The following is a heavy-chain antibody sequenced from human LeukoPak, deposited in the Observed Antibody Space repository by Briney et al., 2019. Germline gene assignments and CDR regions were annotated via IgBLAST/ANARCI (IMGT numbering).Heavy chain of an antibody. V-gene: IGHV3-9*01. CDR2: ISWNSGSI. D-gene: IGHD1-1*01. Sequence: GGSLRPSCAASGFTFDDYAMHWVRQAPGKGLEWVSGISWNSGSIGYADSVKGRFTISRDNAKNSLYLQTNSLRAEDTALYYCAKDSWQPGLQPFDYWGQGTLVTVSS. CDR1: GFTFDDYA. J-gene: IGHJ4*02. CDR3: AKDSWQPGLQPFDY.